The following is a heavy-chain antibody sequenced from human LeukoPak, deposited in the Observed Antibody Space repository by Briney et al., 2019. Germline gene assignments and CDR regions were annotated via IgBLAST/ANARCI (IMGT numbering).Heavy chain of an antibody. Sequence: PGGSLRLSCAASGFTFSIYGMNWVRQAPGKGLECVSGISCSGGSTYHADSVKGRFSISRDNSNDTLYLQMNSLRVEDTAVYYCVKLLGLYWGQGTVVTVSS. CDR2: ISCSGGST. D-gene: IGHD2-8*02. J-gene: IGHJ4*02. CDR3: VKLLGLY. CDR1: GFTFSIYG. V-gene: IGHV3-23*01.